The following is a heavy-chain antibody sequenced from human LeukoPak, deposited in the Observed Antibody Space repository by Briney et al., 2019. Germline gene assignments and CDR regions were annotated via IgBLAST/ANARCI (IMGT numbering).Heavy chain of an antibody. D-gene: IGHD2-15*01. CDR1: GYTFTGYY. Sequence: ASVKVSCKASGYTFTGYYMHWVRQAPGQGLEWMGWINSNSGGTNYAQKFQGRVTMTRDTSISTAYMELSRLRSDDTAVYYCARVFIYCSGGSCYCDYWGQGTLVTVSS. V-gene: IGHV1-2*02. CDR2: INSNSGGT. CDR3: ARVFIYCSGGSCYCDY. J-gene: IGHJ4*02.